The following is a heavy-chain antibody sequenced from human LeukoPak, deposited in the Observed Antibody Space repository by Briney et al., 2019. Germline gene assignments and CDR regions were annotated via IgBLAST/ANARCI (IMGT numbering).Heavy chain of an antibody. V-gene: IGHV1-2*02. CDR2: INPNSGGT. J-gene: IGHJ4*02. D-gene: IGHD2-2*01. Sequence: GASVKVSCKASGYTYTGYYMHWVRQAPGQGLEWMGWINPNSGGTNYAQKVQGRVTMTRDTSIRTAYMELSRLRSDDTAVYYCARVWVPKYCSSTSCYFDYWGQGTLVTVSS. CDR3: ARVWVPKYCSSTSCYFDY. CDR1: GYTYTGYY.